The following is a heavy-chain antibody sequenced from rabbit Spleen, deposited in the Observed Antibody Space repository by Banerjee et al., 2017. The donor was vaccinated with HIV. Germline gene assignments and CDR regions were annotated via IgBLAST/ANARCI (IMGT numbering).Heavy chain of an antibody. J-gene: IGHJ6*01. CDR1: GIDFSANYY. D-gene: IGHD8-1*01. V-gene: IGHV1S45*01. Sequence: QEQLTETGGGLVQPGGSLTLSCKASGIDFSANYYMCWVRQAPGKGLEWIACIYGGGSGSTYSATWAKGRFTISKTSSTTVTLQMTSLTAADTATYFCARDTGSSFSSYGMDLWGPGTLVTVS. CDR2: IYGGGSGST. CDR3: ARDTGSSFSSYGMDL.